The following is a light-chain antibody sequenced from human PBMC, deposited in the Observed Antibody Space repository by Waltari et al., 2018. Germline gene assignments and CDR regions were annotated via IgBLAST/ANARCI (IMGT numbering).Light chain of an antibody. J-gene: IGLJ1*01. CDR1: SSDVGGYNY. CDR2: DVT. Sequence: QSALTQPPSASGSPGQSVTISCTGTSSDVGGYNYVSWYQQYPGKAPKLMIYDVTERPSGVPDRFSGSKSGNTASLTVSGLQAEDEADYYCSSYAGSAYVFGTGTKVIVL. CDR3: SSYAGSAYV. V-gene: IGLV2-8*01.